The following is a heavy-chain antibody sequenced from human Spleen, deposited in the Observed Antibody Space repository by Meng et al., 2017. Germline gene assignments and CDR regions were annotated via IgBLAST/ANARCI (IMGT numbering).Heavy chain of an antibody. J-gene: IGHJ6*02. D-gene: IGHD4-11*01. CDR2: IGTAGDT. CDR3: ARATVTPGAYYYGMDV. V-gene: IGHV3-13*01. CDR1: GFTFSSYD. Sequence: GGSLRLSCAASGFTFSSYDMHWVRQATGKGLEWVSAIGTAGDTYYPGSVKGRFTISRENAKNSLYLQMNSLRAGDTAVYYCARATVTPGAYYYGMDVWGQGTTVTVSS.